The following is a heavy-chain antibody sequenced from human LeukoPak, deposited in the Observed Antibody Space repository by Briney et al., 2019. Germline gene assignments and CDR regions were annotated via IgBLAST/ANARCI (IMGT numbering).Heavy chain of an antibody. V-gene: IGHV3-48*01. CDR3: AKDLRRIAAYYFDY. J-gene: IGHJ4*02. D-gene: IGHD6-25*01. CDR2: ISSSSSTI. Sequence: GGSLRLSCAASGFTFSSYSMNWVRQAPGKGLEWVSYISSSSSTIYYADSVKGRFTISRDNSKNTLYLQTNSLRPEDTAVYYCAKDLRRIAAYYFDYWGQGTLVTVSS. CDR1: GFTFSSYS.